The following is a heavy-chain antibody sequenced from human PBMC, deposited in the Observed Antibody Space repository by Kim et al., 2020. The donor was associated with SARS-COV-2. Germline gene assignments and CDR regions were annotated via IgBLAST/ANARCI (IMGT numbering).Heavy chain of an antibody. J-gene: IGHJ6*02. Sequence: ASVKVSCKASGYTFTSYGISWVRQAPGQGLEWMGWISAYNGNTNYAQKLQGRVTMTTDTSTSTAYMELRSLRSDDTAVYYCARVQRWDIVVVPVGGMDVWGQGTTVTVSS. D-gene: IGHD2-2*01. CDR3: ARVQRWDIVVVPVGGMDV. CDR2: ISAYNGNT. V-gene: IGHV1-18*01. CDR1: GYTFTSYG.